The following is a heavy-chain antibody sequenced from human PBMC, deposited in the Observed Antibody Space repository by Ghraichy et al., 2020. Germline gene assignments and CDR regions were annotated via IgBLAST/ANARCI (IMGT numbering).Heavy chain of an antibody. J-gene: IGHJ4*02. CDR3: AGPRYDYVWGSYRRTTSPGAFDY. Sequence: SETLSLTCAVYGGSFSGYYWSWIRQPPGKGLEWIGEINHSGSTNYNPSLKSRVTISVDTSKNQFSLKLSSVTAADTAVYYCAGPRYDYVWGSYRRTTSPGAFDYWGQGTLVTVSS. CDR1: GGSFSGYY. V-gene: IGHV4-34*01. D-gene: IGHD3-16*02. CDR2: INHSGST.